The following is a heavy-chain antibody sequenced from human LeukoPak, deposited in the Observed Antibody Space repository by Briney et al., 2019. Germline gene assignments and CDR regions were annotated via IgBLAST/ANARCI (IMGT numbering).Heavy chain of an antibody. D-gene: IGHD1-26*01. CDR1: GFAFNNYV. Sequence: GGSLRLSCAASGFAFNNYVMNWVRQAPGKGLEWVSYISSSSSTIYYADSVKGRFTISRDNAKNSLYLQMNSLRAEDTAVYSCAVPQWELLNWGQGTLVTVSS. J-gene: IGHJ4*02. CDR2: ISSSSSTI. V-gene: IGHV3-48*01. CDR3: AVPQWELLN.